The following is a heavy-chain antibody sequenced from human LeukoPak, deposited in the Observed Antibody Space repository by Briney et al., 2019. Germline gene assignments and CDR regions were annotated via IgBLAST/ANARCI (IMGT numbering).Heavy chain of an antibody. CDR3: ASTDSFWYFDL. J-gene: IGHJ2*01. CDR1: GGSFTDYY. V-gene: IGHV4-4*07. CDR2: ISTSGRT. D-gene: IGHD4-11*01. Sequence: SETLSLTCTVSGGSFTDYYRSWVRQPAGKGLEWIGRISTSGRTYYNHSLKSRVTMSVDTSNNQFSLKLTSVTAADTAVYFCASTDSFWYFDLWGRGTLVTVSS.